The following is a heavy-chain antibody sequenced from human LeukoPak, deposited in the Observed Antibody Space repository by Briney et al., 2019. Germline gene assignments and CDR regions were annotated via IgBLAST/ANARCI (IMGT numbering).Heavy chain of an antibody. Sequence: GGSLRLSCAASGFTFSSYGMSWVRQAPGKGLEWVSAISGSGGSTYYADSVKGRFTISRDNSKNTLYLQMNSLRAEDTAVYYCAKGSRGSYLNYWGQGTLVTVSP. V-gene: IGHV3-23*01. D-gene: IGHD1-26*01. CDR3: AKGSRGSYLNY. CDR1: GFTFSSYG. CDR2: ISGSGGST. J-gene: IGHJ4*02.